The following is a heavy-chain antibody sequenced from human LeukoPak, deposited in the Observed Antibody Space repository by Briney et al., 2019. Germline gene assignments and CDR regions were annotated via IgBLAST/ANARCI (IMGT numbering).Heavy chain of an antibody. CDR3: ARDFTGGFLEWSTPIDY. D-gene: IGHD3-3*01. CDR1: GFIFSGYG. Sequence: GRSLRLSFAASGFIFSGYGMHWVRQAPGKGLEWVAVIWYDRSKEYYADSVKGRFTISRDNAKNSLYLQMNSLRAEDTAVYYCARDFTGGFLEWSTPIDYWGQGTLVTVSS. J-gene: IGHJ4*02. CDR2: IWYDRSKE. V-gene: IGHV3-33*01.